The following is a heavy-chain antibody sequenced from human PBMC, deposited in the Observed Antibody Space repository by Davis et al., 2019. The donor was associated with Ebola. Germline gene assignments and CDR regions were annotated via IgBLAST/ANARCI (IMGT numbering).Heavy chain of an antibody. D-gene: IGHD5-18*01. Sequence: SLKTHCAASGFSIDDYAMHWVRQGPGKGLEWVARISGDSGSKVYAASVKGRFTASRDNARHSLFLQMNNLQLEDTGVYYCVPGTWIRGQGMRVTVSA. J-gene: IGHJ4*02. CDR2: ISGDSGSK. CDR1: GFSIDDYA. V-gene: IGHV3-9*01. CDR3: VPGTWI.